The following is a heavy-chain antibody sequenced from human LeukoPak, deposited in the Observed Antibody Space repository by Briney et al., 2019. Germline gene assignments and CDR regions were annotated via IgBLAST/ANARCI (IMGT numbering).Heavy chain of an antibody. CDR3: AREFFDREGGTTVLDY. V-gene: IGHV3-48*03. J-gene: IGHJ4*02. D-gene: IGHD1-26*01. CDR1: GFTFSSYE. Sequence: GGSLRLSCAASGFTFSSYEMNWVRQAPGKGLEWVSYISSNGSTIYYADSVKGRFTISRDNAKNSLYLQMNSLRAEDTAVYYCAREFFDREGGTTVLDYWGQGTLVAVSS. CDR2: ISSNGSTI.